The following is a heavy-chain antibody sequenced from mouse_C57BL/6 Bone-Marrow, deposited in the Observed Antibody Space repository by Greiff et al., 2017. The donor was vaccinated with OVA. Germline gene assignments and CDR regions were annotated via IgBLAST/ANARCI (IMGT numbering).Heavy chain of an antibody. D-gene: IGHD1-1*01. J-gene: IGHJ2*01. Sequence: EVKLQESGPVLVKPGASVKMSCTASGYTFTDYYMNWVKQSPGKSLEWIGVINPYNGGTSYNQKFKGKATLTVDKSSSTAYMELNSLTSEDSAVYYCARSFLGSSYDYFDYWGQGTTLTVSS. CDR1: GYTFTDYY. CDR3: ARSFLGSSYDYFDY. CDR2: INPYNGGT. V-gene: IGHV1-19*01.